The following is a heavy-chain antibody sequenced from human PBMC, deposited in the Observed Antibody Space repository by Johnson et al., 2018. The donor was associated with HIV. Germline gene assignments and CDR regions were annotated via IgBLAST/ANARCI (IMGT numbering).Heavy chain of an antibody. J-gene: IGHJ3*02. V-gene: IGHV3-30*02. Sequence: QVQLVESGGGVVQPGRSLRLSCAASGFTFSSYALHWVRQAPGKGLQWVAFIRYDGSNKYYADSVKGRFTISRDNSKNTLYLQMNSQRAEDTAVYYCARDRCSSTSCIDAFDIWGQGTMVTVSS. CDR2: IRYDGSNK. CDR1: GFTFSSYA. CDR3: ARDRCSSTSCIDAFDI. D-gene: IGHD2-2*01.